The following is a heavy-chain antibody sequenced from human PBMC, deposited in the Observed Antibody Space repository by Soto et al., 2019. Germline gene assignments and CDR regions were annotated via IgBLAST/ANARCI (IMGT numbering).Heavy chain of an antibody. CDR1: GFTVSSNY. CDR2: IHSGGST. CDR3: ARDAAVSLRGGPNYGMDV. Sequence: GGSLRLSCAASGFTVSSNYMNWVRQAPGKGLEWVSVIHSGGSTNYADSVRGCFTLSRDDSTNNPYIKMNSLRADDTAIYYCARDAAVSLRGGPNYGMDVWGQGTPVTVSS. J-gene: IGHJ6*02. D-gene: IGHD6-25*01. V-gene: IGHV3-53*01.